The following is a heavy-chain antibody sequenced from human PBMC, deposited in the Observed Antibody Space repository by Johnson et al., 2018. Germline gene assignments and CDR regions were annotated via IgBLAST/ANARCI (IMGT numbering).Heavy chain of an antibody. J-gene: IGHJ6*03. CDR1: GFTFRTYP. Sequence: QVQLVEGGGGVVEPERTLRLSCVASGFTFRTYPMHWVRQAPGTGLDWVAGISYDGSKKSYADSVRGRFIISRDNSKNTLYLQMNSLRAEDTAVYYCARDPYFDTGYYYMDVWGKGTTVTVSS. CDR2: ISYDGSKK. D-gene: IGHD3-9*01. CDR3: ARDPYFDTGYYYMDV. V-gene: IGHV3-30*03.